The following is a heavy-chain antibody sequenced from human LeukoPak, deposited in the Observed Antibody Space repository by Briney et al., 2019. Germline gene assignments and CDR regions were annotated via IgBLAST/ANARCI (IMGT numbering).Heavy chain of an antibody. J-gene: IGHJ4*02. CDR1: GFTFSSYA. CDR2: ISYDGSNI. Sequence: GGPLRLSCAASGFTFSSYAMHWVRQAPGKGLEWVAVISYDGSNIYYGGSVKGRFTISRDNSKNTLYLQMNSLRAEDTAVYYCARDQDGSGSYYRSGHHYWGQGTLVTVSS. D-gene: IGHD3-10*01. V-gene: IGHV3-30-3*01. CDR3: ARDQDGSGSYYRSGHHY.